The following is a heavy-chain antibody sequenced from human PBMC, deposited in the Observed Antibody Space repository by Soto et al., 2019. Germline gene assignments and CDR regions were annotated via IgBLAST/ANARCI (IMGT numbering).Heavy chain of an antibody. Sequence: ASVKVSCKASGYTFTSYYMHWVRQAPGQGLEWMGIINPSGGSTSYAQKFQGRVTMTRDTSTSTVYMELSSLRSEDTAVYYCARVHDTAYYYYYDMDVWGQGTTVTVSS. V-gene: IGHV1-46*01. CDR3: ARVHDTAYYYYYDMDV. CDR2: INPSGGST. D-gene: IGHD5-18*01. CDR1: GYTFTSYY. J-gene: IGHJ6*02.